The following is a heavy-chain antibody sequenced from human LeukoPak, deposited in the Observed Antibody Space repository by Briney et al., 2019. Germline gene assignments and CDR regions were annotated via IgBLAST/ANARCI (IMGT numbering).Heavy chain of an antibody. CDR3: AREGAHGDYARSFDY. D-gene: IGHD4-17*01. CDR2: INPNSGGT. J-gene: IGHJ4*02. CDR1: GYTFTGYY. V-gene: IGHV1-2*02. Sequence: ASVKVSCKASGYTFTGYYMHWVRQAPGQGLEWMGWINPNSGGTNYAQKFQGRVTMTRDTSISTAYMELSRLRSDDTAVYYCAREGAHGDYARSFDYWGQGTLVTVSS.